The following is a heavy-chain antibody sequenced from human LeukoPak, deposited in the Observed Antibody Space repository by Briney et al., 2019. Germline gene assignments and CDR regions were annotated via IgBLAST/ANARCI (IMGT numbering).Heavy chain of an antibody. V-gene: IGHV4-39*07. CDR3: ARWWGPFDC. Sequence: SETLSLTCTVSGGSISSSSYYWGWIRQPPGKGLEWIGSIYYSGSTYYNPSLKSRVTISVDTSKNQFSLKLSSVTAADTAMYYCARWWGPFDCWGQGTLVTVSS. CDR1: GGSISSSSYY. D-gene: IGHD2-15*01. CDR2: IYYSGST. J-gene: IGHJ4*02.